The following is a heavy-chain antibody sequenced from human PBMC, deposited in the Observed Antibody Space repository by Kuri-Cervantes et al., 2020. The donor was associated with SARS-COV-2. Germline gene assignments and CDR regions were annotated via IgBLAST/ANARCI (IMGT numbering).Heavy chain of an antibody. CDR3: ANPGRNDAFDI. CDR1: GFTFSSYA. D-gene: IGHD2-8*02. V-gene: IGHV3-23*01. J-gene: IGHJ3*02. Sequence: LSLTCAASGFTFSSYAMSWVRQAPGKGLEWVSAISGSGGGTYYADSVKGRFTISRDNSKNTLYLQMNSLRAEDTAVYYCANPGRNDAFDIWGQGTMVTVSS. CDR2: ISGSGGGT.